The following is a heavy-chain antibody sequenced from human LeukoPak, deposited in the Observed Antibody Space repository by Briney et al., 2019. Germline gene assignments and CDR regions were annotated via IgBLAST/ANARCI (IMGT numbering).Heavy chain of an antibody. Sequence: GGSLRLSCAASGVTFSSYAMSWVRQAPRKGLEWGSVISGSGGKTYYADSVKGRFTISRDNSKNTLYLQMNSRTAGAPAGYYFGKALVPYCSGGSCYSLDYWGQGTVVTVSS. V-gene: IGHV3-23*01. CDR2: ISGSGGKT. J-gene: IGHJ4*02. CDR1: GVTFSSYA. CDR3: GKALVPYCSGGSCYSLDY. D-gene: IGHD2-15*01.